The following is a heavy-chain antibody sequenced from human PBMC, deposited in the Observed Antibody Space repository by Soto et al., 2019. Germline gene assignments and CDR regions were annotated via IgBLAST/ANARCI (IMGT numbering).Heavy chain of an antibody. Sequence: GGSLRLSCAASGFTFSDHYMSWIRQAPGKGLEWIGYSSNSGSFTRYADSVKGRFSISRDNAKNSLCLQINSLRGDDTAIYYCVRSGDNYNLLDYWGQGTPVTVSS. CDR2: SSNSGSFT. CDR1: GFTFSDHY. V-gene: IGHV3-11*06. CDR3: VRSGDNYNLLDY. D-gene: IGHD1-1*01. J-gene: IGHJ4*02.